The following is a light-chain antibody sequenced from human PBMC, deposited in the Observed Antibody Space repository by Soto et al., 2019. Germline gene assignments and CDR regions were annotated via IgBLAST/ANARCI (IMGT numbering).Light chain of an antibody. CDR3: QQSYSTSSIT. Sequence: DIQMTQSPSSLSASVGDIVTITCRASQSISSYLNWYQQKPGKAPKLLIYAASSLQSGVPSRFSRSGSGADFALTISSLQPEDFATYYCQQSYSTSSITFGQGTRLEIK. CDR2: AAS. CDR1: QSISSY. J-gene: IGKJ5*01. V-gene: IGKV1-39*01.